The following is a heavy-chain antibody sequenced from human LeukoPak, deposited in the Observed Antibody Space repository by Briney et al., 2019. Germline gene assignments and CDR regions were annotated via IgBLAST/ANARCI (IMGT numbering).Heavy chain of an antibody. J-gene: IGHJ1*01. CDR3: TRDFYSSSWD. CDR1: GFTFSGYG. Sequence: PGGSLRLSCAVSGFTFSGYGMNWVRQTPGKGLVWVSRINSDGNDATYADSVKGRFTSSRDNAKKMLFLQMTSLRAEDTAVYYCTRDFYSSSWDWGQGTLVTVSS. V-gene: IGHV3-74*01. D-gene: IGHD6-13*01. CDR2: INSDGNDA.